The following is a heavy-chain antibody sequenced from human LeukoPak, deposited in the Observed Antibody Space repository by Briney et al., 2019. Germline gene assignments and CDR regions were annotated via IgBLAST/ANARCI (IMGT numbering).Heavy chain of an antibody. CDR2: VRYDGSNK. J-gene: IGHJ4*02. Sequence: GGSLRLSCAASGFTFSSYAMHWVRQASGKGLEWVALVRYDGSNKYYTDSVKGRFTISRDNSKNTLYLQMNSLRAEDTAVYYCAAMADYFDYWGQGTLVTVSS. CDR3: AAMADYFDY. CDR1: GFTFSSYA. V-gene: IGHV3-30*02. D-gene: IGHD5-18*01.